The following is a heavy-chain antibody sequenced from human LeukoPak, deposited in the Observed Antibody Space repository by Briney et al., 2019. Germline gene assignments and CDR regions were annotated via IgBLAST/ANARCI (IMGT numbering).Heavy chain of an antibody. CDR2: IKQDGSEK. V-gene: IGHV3-7*01. D-gene: IGHD2-2*02. CDR3: ARDHSYCSSTSCYRRDAFDI. CDR1: GFTFSSYW. Sequence: GGSLRLSCAASGFTFSSYWMSWVRQAPGKGLEWVANIKQDGSEKYYVDSVKGRFTISRDNAKNSLYLQMNSLRAEDTAVYYCARDHSYCSSTSCYRRDAFDIWGQGTMVTVSP. J-gene: IGHJ3*02.